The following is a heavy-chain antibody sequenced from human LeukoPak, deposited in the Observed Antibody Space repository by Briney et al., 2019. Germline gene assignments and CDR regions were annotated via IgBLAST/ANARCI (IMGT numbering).Heavy chain of an antibody. CDR3: ARGFRWFDP. CDR1: GLTLSTYW. J-gene: IGHJ5*02. Sequence: GGSLRLSCAASGLTLSTYWMSWVRQAPGKGLECVANIKQDGSEKNYVDSVKGRFTTSRDNAKNSLYLQMNSLRVEDTAVYYCARGFRWFDPWGQGTLVTVSS. CDR2: IKQDGSEK. V-gene: IGHV3-7*05.